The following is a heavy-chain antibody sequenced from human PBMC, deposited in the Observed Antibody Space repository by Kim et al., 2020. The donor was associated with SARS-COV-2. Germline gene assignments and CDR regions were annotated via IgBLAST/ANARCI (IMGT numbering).Heavy chain of an antibody. V-gene: IGHV3-33*01. CDR2: IWYDGSNK. D-gene: IGHD3-10*01. Sequence: GGSLRLSCAASGFTFSSYGMHWVRQAPGKGLEWVAVIWYDGSNKYYADSVKGRFTISRDNSKNTLYLQMNSLRAEDTAVYYCAIILEAVRGVIPPLDYWGQGTLVTVSS. CDR1: GFTFSSYG. J-gene: IGHJ4*02. CDR3: AIILEAVRGVIPPLDY.